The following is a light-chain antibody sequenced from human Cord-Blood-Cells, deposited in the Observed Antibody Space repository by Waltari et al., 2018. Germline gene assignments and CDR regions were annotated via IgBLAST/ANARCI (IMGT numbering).Light chain of an antibody. CDR3: CSYAGSYTFVV. J-gene: IGLJ2*01. CDR2: DVS. CDR1: SSDVCGYNY. Sequence: QSALTQPRSVSGSPGQSVTISCTGTSSDVCGYNYVSLYQPHPGKAPKLIIYDVSKRPSGVPDRFSGSKSGNTASLTISGLQAEDEADYYCCSYAGSYTFVVFGGGTKLTVL. V-gene: IGLV2-11*01.